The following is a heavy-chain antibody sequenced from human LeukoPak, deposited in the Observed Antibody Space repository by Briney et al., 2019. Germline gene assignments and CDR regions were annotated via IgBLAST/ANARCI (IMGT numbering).Heavy chain of an antibody. CDR3: ARGNWKKDLGNWFNP. J-gene: IGHJ5*02. D-gene: IGHD1-20*01. CDR1: GYTFTSYY. V-gene: IGHV1-46*01. CDR2: INPSGGST. Sequence: VASVKVSCKASGYTFTSYYMHWVRQAPGQGLEWMGIINPSGGSTSYAQKFQGRVTMTRDMSTRTVYMELSSLRSEDTAVYYCARGNWKKDLGNWFNPWGQGTLVTVSS.